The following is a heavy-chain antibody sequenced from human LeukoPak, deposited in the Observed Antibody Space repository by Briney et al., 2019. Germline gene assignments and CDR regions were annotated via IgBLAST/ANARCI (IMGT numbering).Heavy chain of an antibody. CDR3: ARDRTLWFGELYFDS. CDR2: INSDGSST. V-gene: IGHV3-74*01. D-gene: IGHD3-10*01. CDR1: GFTFSSYW. Sequence: PGGSLRLSCAASGFTFSSYWMHWVRQAPGKGLVWVSRINSDGSSTSYADSVKGRFTISRDNAKNTLYLQMNSLRAEDTAVYYCARDRTLWFGELYFDSWGQGTLVTVSS. J-gene: IGHJ4*02.